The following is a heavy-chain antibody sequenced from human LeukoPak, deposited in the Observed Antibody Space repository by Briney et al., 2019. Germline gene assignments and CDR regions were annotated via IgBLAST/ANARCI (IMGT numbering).Heavy chain of an antibody. CDR2: ISSSGSTI. CDR3: ARDTLAAPTVTTPGFDY. CDR1: GFTFSDYY. D-gene: IGHD4-17*01. V-gene: IGHV3-11*01. Sequence: GGSLRLSCAASGFTFSDYYMSWIRQAPGKGLEWVSYISSSGSTIYYADSVKGRFTISRDNAKNSLYLQMNSLRAEDTAVYYCARDTLAAPTVTTPGFDYWGQGTLVTVSS. J-gene: IGHJ4*02.